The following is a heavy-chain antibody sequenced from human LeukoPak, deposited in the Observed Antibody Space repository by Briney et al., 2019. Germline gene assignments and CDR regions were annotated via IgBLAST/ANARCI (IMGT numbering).Heavy chain of an antibody. J-gene: IGHJ4*02. D-gene: IGHD3-16*01. CDR2: ISDDGHST. CDR3: ARVAPPLDDYIRGSFPYYFDY. V-gene: IGHV3-23*01. Sequence: GGSLRLACAASRFSVVNYGMTWVRQPPGKGLEWVSGISDDGHSTYYADSVKARFTISRDNSKNTLYLHMSSLRVEDTAVFYCARVAPPLDDYIRGSFPYYFDYWGQGTPVTVSS. CDR1: RFSVVNYG.